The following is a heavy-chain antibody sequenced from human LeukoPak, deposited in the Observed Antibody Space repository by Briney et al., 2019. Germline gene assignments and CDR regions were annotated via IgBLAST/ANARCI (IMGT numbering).Heavy chain of an antibody. D-gene: IGHD3-22*01. J-gene: IGHJ3*02. Sequence: SQTLSLTCAISGDTLSSNSAAWNCIRQSPSRGLEWLGRTYYRAKWYNDYAVSVKSRITINTETSKNQFSLQLSSVTPEDTAVYYCASTAFYDSSGPAFDIWGQGTMVTVSS. CDR2: TYYRAKWYN. V-gene: IGHV6-1*01. CDR1: GDTLSSNSAA. CDR3: ASTAFYDSSGPAFDI.